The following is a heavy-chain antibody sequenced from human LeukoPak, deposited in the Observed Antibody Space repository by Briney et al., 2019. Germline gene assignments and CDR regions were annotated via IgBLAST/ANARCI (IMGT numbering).Heavy chain of an antibody. CDR2: ITNSGGGT. CDR1: GFTFTRSA. Sequence: PGGSLRLSCAASGFTFTRSAMGWVRQAPGKGLEWVSCITNSGGGTYYADSVKGRFTTSRDNSKNTLYLQMNSLRAEDTAVYYCAKDLWTDSSGWNYFDYWGQGALVTVSS. D-gene: IGHD6-19*01. V-gene: IGHV3-23*01. J-gene: IGHJ4*02. CDR3: AKDLWTDSSGWNYFDY.